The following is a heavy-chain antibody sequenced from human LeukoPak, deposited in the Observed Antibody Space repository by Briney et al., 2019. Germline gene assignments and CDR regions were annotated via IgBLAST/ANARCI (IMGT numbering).Heavy chain of an antibody. Sequence: GGSLRLSCAASGFTFNNAWMSWVRQAPGKGLEWVGRIKSKTDGGTTDYAAPVKGRFTISRDDSKNTLYLQMNSLKTEDTAVYYCTTDSTSYGSDYWGQGTLVTVSS. CDR3: TTDSTSYGSDY. J-gene: IGHJ4*02. V-gene: IGHV3-15*01. CDR2: IKSKTDGGTT. D-gene: IGHD3-10*01. CDR1: GFTFNNAW.